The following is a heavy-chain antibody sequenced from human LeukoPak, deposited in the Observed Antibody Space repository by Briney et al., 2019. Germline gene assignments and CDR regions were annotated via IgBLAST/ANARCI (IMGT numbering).Heavy chain of an antibody. D-gene: IGHD1-26*01. V-gene: IGHV3-30*04. CDR2: ISYDGSNK. CDR3: ARDKWELARYYFDY. J-gene: IGHJ4*02. CDR1: GFTFSSYA. Sequence: GGSLRLSCAASGFTFSSYAMHWVRQAPGKGLEWVAVISYDGSNKYYADSVKGRFTISRDNSKNTLYLQMNSLRAEDTAVYYCARDKWELARYYFDYWGQGTLVTVSS.